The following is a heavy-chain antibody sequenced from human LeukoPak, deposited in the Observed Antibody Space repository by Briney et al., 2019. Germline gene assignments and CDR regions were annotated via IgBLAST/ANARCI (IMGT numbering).Heavy chain of an antibody. V-gene: IGHV4-31*03. J-gene: IGHJ5*02. D-gene: IGHD3-16*02. CDR2: IYYSGST. CDR3: ARVETYWGYDYIWGSYRSNWFDP. Sequence: SQTLSLTCTVSGGSISSGGYYWSWIRQHPGKGLEWIGYIYYSGSTYYNPSLKSRVTISVDTSKNQFSLKLSSVTAADTAVYYCARVETYWGYDYIWGSYRSNWFDPWGQGTLVTVSS. CDR1: GGSISSGGYY.